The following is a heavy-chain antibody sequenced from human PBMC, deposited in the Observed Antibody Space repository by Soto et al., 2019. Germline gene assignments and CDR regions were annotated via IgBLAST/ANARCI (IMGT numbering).Heavy chain of an antibody. V-gene: IGHV4-30-2*01. D-gene: IGHD3-22*01. CDR1: GGSISSGGYS. CDR3: ARAGYYYDSSGYYIDAFDI. Sequence: SETRCLTCAVTGGSISSGGYSWSCIRQPPGKGLEWIGYIYHSGSTYYNPSLKSRVTISVDRSKNQFSLKLSSVTAADTAVYYCARAGYYYDSSGYYIDAFDIWGQGTMGTVSS. CDR2: IYHSGST. J-gene: IGHJ3*02.